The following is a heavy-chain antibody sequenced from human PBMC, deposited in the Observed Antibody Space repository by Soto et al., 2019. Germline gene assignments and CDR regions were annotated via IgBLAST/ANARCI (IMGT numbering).Heavy chain of an antibody. V-gene: IGHV1-8*01. CDR1: GYTFTSYD. CDR3: ARGRITMVRGVIITYWFDP. J-gene: IGHJ5*02. CDR2: MNPNSGNT. Sequence: ASVKVSCKASGYTFTSYDINWVRQATGQGLEWMGWMNPNSGNTGYAQKFQGRVTMTRNTSISTAYMELSSLRSEDTVVYYCARGRITMVRGVIITYWFDPWGQGTLVTVSS. D-gene: IGHD3-10*01.